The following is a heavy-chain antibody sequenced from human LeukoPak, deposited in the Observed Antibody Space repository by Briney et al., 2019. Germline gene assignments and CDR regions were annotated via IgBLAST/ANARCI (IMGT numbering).Heavy chain of an antibody. J-gene: IGHJ4*02. Sequence: ASVKVSCKASGGTFSSYAISWVRRAPGQGLEWMGRIIPILGIANYAQKFQGRVTITADKSTSTAYMELSSLRSEDTAVYYCARVPMEGNYYFDYWGQGTLVTVSS. CDR2: IIPILGIA. D-gene: IGHD1-7*01. CDR3: ARVPMEGNYYFDY. CDR1: GGTFSSYA. V-gene: IGHV1-69*04.